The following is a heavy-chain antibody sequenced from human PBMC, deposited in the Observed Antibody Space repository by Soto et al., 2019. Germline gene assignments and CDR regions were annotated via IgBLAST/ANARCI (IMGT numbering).Heavy chain of an antibody. CDR1: GFTFSSYA. CDR2: IRGSGGST. V-gene: IGHV3-23*01. Sequence: GGSLRLSCAASGFTFSSYAMSWVRQAPGKGLEWVSAIRGSGGSTYYADSVKGRFTISRDNSKNTLYLQMNSLRAEDTAVYYCAKDGCSSTSCYTREYYYYYMDVWGKGTTVTVSS. CDR3: AKDGCSSTSCYTREYYYYYMDV. D-gene: IGHD2-2*02. J-gene: IGHJ6*03.